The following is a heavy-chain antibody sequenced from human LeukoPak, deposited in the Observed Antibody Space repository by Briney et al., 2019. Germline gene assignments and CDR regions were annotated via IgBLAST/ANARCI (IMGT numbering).Heavy chain of an antibody. V-gene: IGHV3-15*01. Sequence: PGGSLRLSCAASGFTFSNAWMSWVRQAPGKGLEWVGRIKSKTDGGTTDYAAPVKGRFTISRDDSKNTLYLQMNILKTEDTAVYYCTTGVIQYYYDSSGYLYWGQGTLVTVSS. CDR1: GFTFSNAW. D-gene: IGHD3-22*01. J-gene: IGHJ4*02. CDR2: IKSKTDGGTT. CDR3: TTGVIQYYYDSSGYLY.